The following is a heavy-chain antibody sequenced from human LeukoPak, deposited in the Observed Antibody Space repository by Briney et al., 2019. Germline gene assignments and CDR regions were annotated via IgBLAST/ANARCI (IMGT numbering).Heavy chain of an antibody. CDR1: GGSISSYY. Sequence: SETLSLTCTVSGGSISSYYWSWIRQPPGKGLEWIGYIYYSGSTNYNPSLKSRVTISVDTSKNQFSLKLSSVTAADTAVYYFARFVSDYDSSGYKYYFDFWGQGTLLTVSS. CDR3: ARFVSDYDSSGYKYYFDF. CDR2: IYYSGST. J-gene: IGHJ4*02. D-gene: IGHD3-22*01. V-gene: IGHV4-59*01.